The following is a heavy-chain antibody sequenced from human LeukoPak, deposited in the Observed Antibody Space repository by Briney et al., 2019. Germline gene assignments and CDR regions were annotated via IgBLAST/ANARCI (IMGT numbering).Heavy chain of an antibody. V-gene: IGHV3-21*04. Sequence: GGSLRLSCAASGFTFSSYSMNWVRQAPGKGLEWVSSISSSSSYIYYADSVKGRFTISRDNAKNSLYLQMNSLRAEDTAVYYCARDPGDGDYYDSSGYFDYWGQGTLVTVSS. CDR2: ISSSSSYI. CDR3: ARDPGDGDYYDSSGYFDY. CDR1: GFTFSSYS. J-gene: IGHJ4*02. D-gene: IGHD3-22*01.